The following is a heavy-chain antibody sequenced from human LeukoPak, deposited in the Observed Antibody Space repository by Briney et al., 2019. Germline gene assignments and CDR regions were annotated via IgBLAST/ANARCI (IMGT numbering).Heavy chain of an antibody. J-gene: IGHJ5*02. CDR3: AKFSRCSGGSCYSGFDP. V-gene: IGHV3-23*01. D-gene: IGHD2-15*01. CDR1: GFTFSSYG. CDR2: ITGSGGST. Sequence: GGSLRLSCAASGFTFSSYGMSWVRQAPGKGLEWVSGITGSGGSTYYADSVKGRFTLSRDNSKNTLYLQMNSLRAEDTAVYYCAKFSRCSGGSCYSGFDPWGQGTLVTVSS.